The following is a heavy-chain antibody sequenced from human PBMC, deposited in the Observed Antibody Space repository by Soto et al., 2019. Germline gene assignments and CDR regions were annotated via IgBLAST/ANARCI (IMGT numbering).Heavy chain of an antibody. CDR1: GFTFSDYY. D-gene: IGHD3-22*01. J-gene: IGHJ4*02. Sequence: GGSLRLSCAASGFTFSDYYMSWIRQAPGKGLEWLSYISSSATYAIYADSVKGRFTLSRDNAKNSLYLQMNSLGAEDTAVYYCAGNDSSGYLDSWGQGTLVTVSS. CDR2: ISSSATYA. CDR3: AGNDSSGYLDS. V-gene: IGHV3-11*06.